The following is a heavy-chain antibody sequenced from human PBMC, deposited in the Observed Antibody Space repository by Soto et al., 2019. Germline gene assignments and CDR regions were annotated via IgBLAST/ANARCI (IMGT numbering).Heavy chain of an antibody. Sequence: PSETLSLTCTVSGGSISSYYWSWIRQPPGKGLEWIAYIHYSGTTNYNPSLKSRVTISVDTSKNQFSLKLSSVTAADTAVYYCARDRRPGFDYWGQGTLVTVSS. CDR1: GGSISSYY. J-gene: IGHJ4*02. V-gene: IGHV4-59*01. CDR2: IHYSGTT. CDR3: ARDRRPGFDY.